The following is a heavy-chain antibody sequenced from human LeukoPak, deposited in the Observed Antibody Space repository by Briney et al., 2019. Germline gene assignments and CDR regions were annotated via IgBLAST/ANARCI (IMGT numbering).Heavy chain of an antibody. D-gene: IGHD6-13*01. CDR3: ARGRVSSSTWYSTYYYYFYMDV. CDR2: INHSGST. V-gene: IGHV4-34*01. CDR1: GGSFSGYY. Sequence: PSETLSLTCAVYGGSFSGYYWSWIRQPPGKGLEWIGEINHSGSTNYNPSLKSRVTISVDTSKNQFSLELSSATAADTAVYLCARGRVSSSTWYSTYYYYFYMDVWGKGTTVTVSS. J-gene: IGHJ6*03.